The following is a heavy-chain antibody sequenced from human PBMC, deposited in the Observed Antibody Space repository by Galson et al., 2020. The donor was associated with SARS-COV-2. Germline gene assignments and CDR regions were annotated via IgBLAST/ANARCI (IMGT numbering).Heavy chain of an antibody. CDR3: ARDSLGYWSSTSCYPNWFDP. CDR2: ISSSSSYI. J-gene: IGHJ5*02. Sequence: GGSLRLSCAASGFTFSSYSMNWVRQAPGKGLEWVSSISSSSSYIYYADSVKGRFTISRDNAKNSLYLQMNSLRAEDTAVYYCARDSLGYWSSTSCYPNWFDPWGQGTLVTVSS. CDR1: GFTFSSYS. V-gene: IGHV3-21*01. D-gene: IGHD2-2*01.